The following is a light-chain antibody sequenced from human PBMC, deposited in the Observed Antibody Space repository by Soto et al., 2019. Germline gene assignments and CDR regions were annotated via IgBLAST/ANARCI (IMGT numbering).Light chain of an antibody. CDR2: EVS. CDR1: SSDVGAYNY. V-gene: IGLV2-8*01. Sequence: QSVLTQPPSASGSPGQSVTISCTGSSSDVGAYNYVSWYQQHPGKAPKLMIHEVSKRPSGVPDRFSGSKSGNTASLTVSGLQADDEADYYCSSYAGSNNWVFGGGTKLTVL. J-gene: IGLJ3*02. CDR3: SSYAGSNNWV.